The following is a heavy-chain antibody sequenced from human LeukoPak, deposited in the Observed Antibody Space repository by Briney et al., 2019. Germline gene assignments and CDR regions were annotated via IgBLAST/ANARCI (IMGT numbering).Heavy chain of an antibody. CDR2: ISSSSSYI. CDR1: GFTFSSYS. V-gene: IGHV3-21*04. Sequence: GGSLRLSCAASGFTFSSYSMNWVRQAPGKGLEWVSSISSSSSYIYYADSVKGRFTISRDNAKDSLYLQMNSLRAEDTALYYCARVRLGSWYWFDPWGQGTLVTVSS. J-gene: IGHJ5*02. CDR3: ARVRLGSWYWFDP. D-gene: IGHD6-13*01.